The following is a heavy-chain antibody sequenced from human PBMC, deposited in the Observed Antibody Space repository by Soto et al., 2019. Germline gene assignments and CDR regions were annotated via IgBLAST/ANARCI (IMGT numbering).Heavy chain of an antibody. CDR3: GREPDF. V-gene: IGHV4-28*03. CDR1: GYSISSSNW. Sequence: SETLSLTCAVSGYSISSSNWWGWIRQPAGKGLEWIGYIYYSGTTYYNPSLKSRVTMSVNTSKNQFSLKLSSVTAADTAVYYCGREPDFWGQGTLVTVSS. CDR2: IYYSGTT. J-gene: IGHJ4*02.